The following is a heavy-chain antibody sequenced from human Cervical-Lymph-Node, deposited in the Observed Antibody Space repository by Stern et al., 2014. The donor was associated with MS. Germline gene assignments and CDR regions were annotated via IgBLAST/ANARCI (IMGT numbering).Heavy chain of an antibody. J-gene: IGHJ4*02. V-gene: IGHV5-51*01. D-gene: IGHD6-13*01. CDR1: GYTFTTYW. Sequence: EVQLLESGAEVKKPGESLKISCKASGYTFTTYWIGWGRQVSGKGLEWWGIIYPGDSDTSLSPSFRGQGTISVDKSITTAYLQWSSLKASDTAMYYCARRGPAAEIDFWGQGTLVTVSS. CDR3: ARRGPAAEIDF. CDR2: IYPGDSDT.